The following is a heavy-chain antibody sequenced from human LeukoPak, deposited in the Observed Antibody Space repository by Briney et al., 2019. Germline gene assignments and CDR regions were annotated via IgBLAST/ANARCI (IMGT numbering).Heavy chain of an antibody. CDR1: GDSISGYY. CDR2: VNYNGNT. V-gene: IGHV4-59*08. D-gene: IGHD3-10*01. CDR3: AGFGELWSWFDP. Sequence: SETLSLTCTVSGDSISGYYWTWIRQSPGKGLEWIGNVNYNGNTNFNPSLKSRVALLIDTSKNQFSLRLSSVTAADTAVYYCAGFGELWSWFDPWGQGTLVTVSS. J-gene: IGHJ5*02.